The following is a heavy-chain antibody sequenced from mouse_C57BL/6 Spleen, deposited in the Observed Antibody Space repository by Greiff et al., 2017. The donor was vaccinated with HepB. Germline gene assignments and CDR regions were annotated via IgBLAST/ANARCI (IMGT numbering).Heavy chain of an antibody. D-gene: IGHD1-1*01. V-gene: IGHV1-81*01. Sequence: QVQLQQSGAELARPGASVKLSCKASGYTFTSYGISWVKQRTGQGLEWIGEIYPRSGNTYYNEKFKGKATLTADKSSSTAYMELLSLTSEDSAVYFCARDGSSYDAMDYWGQGTSVTVSS. CDR2: IYPRSGNT. CDR1: GYTFTSYG. CDR3: ARDGSSYDAMDY. J-gene: IGHJ4*01.